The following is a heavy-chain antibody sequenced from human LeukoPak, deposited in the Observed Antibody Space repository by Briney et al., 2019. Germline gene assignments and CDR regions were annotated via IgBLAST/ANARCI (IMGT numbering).Heavy chain of an antibody. CDR2: ISSFSSTI. D-gene: IGHD3-10*01. J-gene: IGHJ4*02. V-gene: IGHV3-48*04. CDR1: GFTFSSYA. CDR3: ARSPNYKGYFDY. Sequence: GGSLRLSCAASGFTFSSYAMHWVRQAPGKGLEWVSYISSFSSTIYYADSVMGLFTISRDHAKNSLYLQMNSQRAEDTAVYYCARSPNYKGYFDYWGQGTLVTVSS.